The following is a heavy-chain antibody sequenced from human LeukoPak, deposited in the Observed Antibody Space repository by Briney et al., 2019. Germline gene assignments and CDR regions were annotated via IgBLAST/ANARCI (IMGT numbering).Heavy chain of an antibody. CDR2: INDIGST. V-gene: IGHV4-34*01. CDR1: GGSFSGFS. D-gene: IGHD2-21*02. CDR3: ARGPPTLFCGGDCYPFDY. Sequence: PSETLSLTCAVYGGSFSGFSWTWIRQSPGEGLEWIGEINDIGSTTFNPSLKSRIAISVDTSMNQFSLKLRSMTAADTAVYFCARGPPTLFCGGDCYPFDYWGQGTLVTVSS. J-gene: IGHJ4*02.